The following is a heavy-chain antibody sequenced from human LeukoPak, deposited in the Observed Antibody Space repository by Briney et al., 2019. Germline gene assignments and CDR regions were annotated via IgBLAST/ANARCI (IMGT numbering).Heavy chain of an antibody. V-gene: IGHV7-4-1*02. D-gene: IGHD6-6*01. Sequence: ASVKVSCKASGYTFTSYAMNWVRQAPGQGLEWMGWINTSTGNPTYAQGFTGRFVFSLDTSVSTAYPQISSLKAEDTAVYYCAREPGRQLDYYYYGMDVWGQGTTVTVSS. CDR1: GYTFTSYA. J-gene: IGHJ6*02. CDR2: INTSTGNP. CDR3: AREPGRQLDYYYYGMDV.